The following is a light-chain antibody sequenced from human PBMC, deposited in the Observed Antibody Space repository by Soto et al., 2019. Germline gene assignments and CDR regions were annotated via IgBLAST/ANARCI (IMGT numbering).Light chain of an antibody. J-gene: IGKJ4*01. CDR1: QSVSSN. V-gene: IGKV3-15*01. CDR2: GAS. CDR3: QQYNDWPPAT. Sequence: EIVMTQSPGTLSVSPGERATLSCRASQSVSSNLAWYQQKPGQAPRLLIYGASTRATGIPARFSGRGSGTEFTLTISSLQSEDFAVYYCQQYNDWPPATFGGGTKVEIK.